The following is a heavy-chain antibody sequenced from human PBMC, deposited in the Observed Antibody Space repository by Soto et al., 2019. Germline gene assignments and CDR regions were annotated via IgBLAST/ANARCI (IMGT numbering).Heavy chain of an antibody. CDR1: GFSLTSPGMC. Sequence: SGPTLVNPTETLTLTCTFSGFSLTSPGMCVSWICQPPGKALEWLALIERDDDDKYYSTSLKTRLTISKDTRKNQVVLTMANMDPADTGTYYCARSIRGPRRFNGMDFWCQGPTVT. D-gene: IGHD1-20*01. V-gene: IGHV2-70*13. J-gene: IGHJ6*02. CDR2: IERDDDDK. CDR3: ARSIRGPRRFNGMDF.